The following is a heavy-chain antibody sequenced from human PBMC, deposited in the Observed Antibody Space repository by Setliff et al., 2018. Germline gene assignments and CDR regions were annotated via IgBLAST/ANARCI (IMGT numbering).Heavy chain of an antibody. CDR1: GYTFTSHY. D-gene: IGHD3-22*01. Sequence: ASVKVSCKASGYTFTSHYMHWVRQAPGLGLEWMGTINPSSGRTSYAQKFQGRVTMTRDTSTSTVYMDMSSLRSEDTAVYYCARDVFPYHYDSSGPHRVFDYWGQGTLVTVSS. CDR3: ARDVFPYHYDSSGPHRVFDY. V-gene: IGHV1-46*01. CDR2: INPSSGRT. J-gene: IGHJ4*02.